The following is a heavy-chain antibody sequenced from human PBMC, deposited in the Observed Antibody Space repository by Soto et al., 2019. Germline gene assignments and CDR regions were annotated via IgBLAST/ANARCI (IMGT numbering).Heavy chain of an antibody. CDR2: IYYNVNT. J-gene: IGHJ3*02. CDR1: GGSISSYY. D-gene: IGHD3-10*01. CDR3: ARVWGGAFDI. V-gene: IGHV4-59*01. Sequence: TSETLSLTCTVSGGSISSYYWSWIRQPPGKGLEWIGYIYYNVNTNYNPSLKSRVTISVDTSKNQFSLKLSSVTAADTAVYYCARVWGGAFDIWGQGTMVTVSS.